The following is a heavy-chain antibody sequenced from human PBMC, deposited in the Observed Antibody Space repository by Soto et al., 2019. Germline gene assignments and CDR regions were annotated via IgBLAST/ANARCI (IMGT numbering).Heavy chain of an antibody. CDR1: GFNVVMYG. CDR2: VWYDGSNE. D-gene: IGHD1-1*01. J-gene: IGHJ4*02. V-gene: IGHV3-33*01. Sequence: VKLVESGGGVVQPGRSLRLSCTTSGFNVVMYGFHWVRQAPGKGLEWVASVWYDGSNEKYADSVKARFIISRDNSRNTIYLQMDSLTVEDTAVYYCVRDWSSNANAVNDNWGKGTLVTVSS. CDR3: VRDWSSNANAVNDN.